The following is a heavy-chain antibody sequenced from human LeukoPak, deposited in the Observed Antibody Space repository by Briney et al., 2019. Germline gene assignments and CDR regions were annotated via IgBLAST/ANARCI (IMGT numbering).Heavy chain of an antibody. CDR3: ARDCSGGSCYPMHFDY. CDR1: GGSFSGYY. D-gene: IGHD2-15*01. CDR2: INHSGST. Sequence: SETLSLTCAVYGGSFSGYYWSWIRQPPGKGLEWIGEINHSGSTNYNPSLKSRVTISVDTSKNQFSLKLSSVTAADTAVYYCARDCSGGSCYPMHFDYWGQGTLVTVSS. J-gene: IGHJ4*02. V-gene: IGHV4-34*01.